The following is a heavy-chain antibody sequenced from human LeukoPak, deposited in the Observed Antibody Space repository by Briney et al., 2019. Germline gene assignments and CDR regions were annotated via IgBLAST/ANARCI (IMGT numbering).Heavy chain of an antibody. CDR3: ARAVVPGSHIPLIDY. D-gene: IGHD2-2*01. J-gene: IGHJ4*02. CDR2: IYYSGST. V-gene: IGHV4-39*07. CDR1: GGSISSSSYY. Sequence: SETLSLTCTVSGGSISSSSYYWGWIRQPPGKGLEWIGSIYYSGSTYYNPSLKSRVTISVDTSKNQFSLKLSSVTAADTAVYYCARAVVPGSHIPLIDYWGQGTLVTVSS.